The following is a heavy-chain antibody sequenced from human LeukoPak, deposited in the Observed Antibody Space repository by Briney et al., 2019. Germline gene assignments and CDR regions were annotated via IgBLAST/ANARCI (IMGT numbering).Heavy chain of an antibody. CDR1: GGSISSGDYY. D-gene: IGHD3-3*01. V-gene: IGHV4-30-4*08. CDR2: IYYSGST. J-gene: IGHJ6*04. CDR3: ARGLWSGYLADPVDV. Sequence: PSETLSLTCTVSGGSISSGDYYWSWIRQPPGKGLEWIGHIYYSGSTYYNPSLKSRVTISVDTSKNQFSLKLSSVTAADTAVYYCARGLWSGYLADPVDVWGKGTTVTVSS.